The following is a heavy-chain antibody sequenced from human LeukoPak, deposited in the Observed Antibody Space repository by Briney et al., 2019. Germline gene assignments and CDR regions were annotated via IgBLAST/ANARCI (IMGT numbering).Heavy chain of an antibody. J-gene: IGHJ5*02. CDR3: ARDTGEYDFWSGYYPSNWFDP. CDR2: IYTSGST. D-gene: IGHD3-3*01. CDR1: GGSISSYY. V-gene: IGHV4-4*07. Sequence: PSETLSLTCTVSGGSISSYYWSWIRQPAGKGLEWIGRIYTSGSTNYNPSLKSRVTMSVGTSKNHFSLKLSSVTAADTAVYYCARDTGEYDFWSGYYPSNWFDPWGQGTLVTVSS.